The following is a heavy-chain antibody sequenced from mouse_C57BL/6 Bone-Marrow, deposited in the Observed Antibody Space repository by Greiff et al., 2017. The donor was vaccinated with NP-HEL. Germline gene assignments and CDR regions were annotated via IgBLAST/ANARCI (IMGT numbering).Heavy chain of an antibody. CDR1: GYTFTTYP. V-gene: IGHV1-47*01. CDR3: ARGPLITTVEATRDWYIDV. Sequence: QVQLKESGAELVKPGASVKMSCKASGYTFTTYPIEWMKQNHGKSLEWIGNFHPYNDDTKYNEKFKGKATLTVEKSSSTVYLELSRLTSDDSAVYYCARGPLITTVEATRDWYIDVWGTGTTVTVSS. D-gene: IGHD1-1*01. CDR2: FHPYNDDT. J-gene: IGHJ1*03.